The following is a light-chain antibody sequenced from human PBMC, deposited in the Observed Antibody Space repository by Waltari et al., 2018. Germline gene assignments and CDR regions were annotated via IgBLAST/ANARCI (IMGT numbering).Light chain of an antibody. V-gene: IGLV1-44*01. CDR2: TNN. CDR3: AVWDDSLNGVV. CDR1: SSNIGSNT. J-gene: IGLJ2*01. Sequence: QSVLTQPPSASATPGQRVTISCSGSSSNIGSNTVTWYHQLPGTAPKLLSYTNNQRPSGVPDRFAGSKSCTSASLAISGLQSEDEADYYCAVWDDSLNGVVFGGGTKLTVL.